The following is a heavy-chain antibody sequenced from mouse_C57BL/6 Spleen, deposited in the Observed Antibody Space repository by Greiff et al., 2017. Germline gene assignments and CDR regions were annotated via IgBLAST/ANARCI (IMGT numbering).Heavy chain of an antibody. V-gene: IGHV3-6*01. J-gene: IGHJ2*01. D-gene: IGHD2-13*01. CDR3: AREGTRGYFDY. Sequence: ESGPGLVKPSQSLSLTCSVTGYSITSGYYWNWIRQFPGNKLEWMGYISYDGSNNYNPSLKNRISITRDTSKNQFFLKLNSVTTEDTATYYCAREGTRGYFDYWGQGTTLTVSS. CDR1: GYSITSGYY. CDR2: ISYDGSN.